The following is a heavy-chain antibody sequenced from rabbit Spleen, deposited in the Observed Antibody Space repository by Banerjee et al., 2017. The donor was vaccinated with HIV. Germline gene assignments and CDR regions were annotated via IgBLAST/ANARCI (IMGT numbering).Heavy chain of an antibody. V-gene: IGHV1S45*01. CDR2: IAGDSGGFT. CDR1: GVSFSDGDV. CDR3: ARDTGTSFSSYGMDL. J-gene: IGHJ6*01. D-gene: IGHD7-1*01. Sequence: QEKLVESGGDLVKPGAPLTLTCTASGVSFSDGDVMCWVRQAPGKGLEWIACIAGDSGGFTYSATWAKGRFTCSKTSSTTVTLQMTSLTVADTATYFCARDTGTSFSSYGMDLWGPGTLVT.